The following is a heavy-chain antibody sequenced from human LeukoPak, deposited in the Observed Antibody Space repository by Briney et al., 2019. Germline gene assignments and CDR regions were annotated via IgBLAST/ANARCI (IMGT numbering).Heavy chain of an antibody. Sequence: GGSLRLSCAASGFTFSSYWMSWVRQAPGKGLEWVANIKQDGSEKDYVDSVKVRFTISRDNAKNSLYLQMNSLRAEDTAVYYCARLGYQLLNNWFDHWGQGTLVTVSS. D-gene: IGHD2-2*01. V-gene: IGHV3-7*01. J-gene: IGHJ5*02. CDR3: ARLGYQLLNNWFDH. CDR1: GFTFSSYW. CDR2: IKQDGSEK.